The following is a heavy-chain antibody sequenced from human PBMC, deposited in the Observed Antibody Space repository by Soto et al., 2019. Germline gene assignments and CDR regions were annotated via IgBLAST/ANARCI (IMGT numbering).Heavy chain of an antibody. D-gene: IGHD3-22*01. CDR1: GITISNYP. CDR2: ISGSGDRT. CDR3: VKDDGGYPSTAPH. J-gene: IGHJ4*02. V-gene: IGHV3-23*01. Sequence: EVQLLESGGGLVQPGGSLRLSCAASGITISNYPMSWVRQAPGKGLDWVSGISGSGDRTYYGDSAKVRFTISKDISKNSLSLQLDSLGVEETAVYFCVKDDGGYPSTAPHWGQGTLVTVSS.